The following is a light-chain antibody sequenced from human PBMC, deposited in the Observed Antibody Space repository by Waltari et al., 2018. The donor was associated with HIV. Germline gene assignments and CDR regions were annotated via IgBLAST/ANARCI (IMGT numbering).Light chain of an antibody. Sequence: DIQLTQSPSFLSASVGDRVTITCRASQCISSHLAWYQQKPGKAPKLLIYSASTLQSGVPPRFSGSGSGTEFTLTISSLQPEDFATYYCQQVNSYPFTFGGGTKVEI. V-gene: IGKV1-9*01. J-gene: IGKJ4*01. CDR3: QQVNSYPFT. CDR1: QCISSH. CDR2: SAS.